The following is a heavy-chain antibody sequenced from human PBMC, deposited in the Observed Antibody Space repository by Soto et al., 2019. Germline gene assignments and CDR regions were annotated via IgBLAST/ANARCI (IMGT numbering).Heavy chain of an antibody. J-gene: IGHJ4*02. V-gene: IGHV4-59*01. D-gene: IGHD3-16*01. Sequence: QVQLQESGPGLVKPSETLSLTCTVSGGPISSYYWGWIRQSPGKGLEWIGYIYYSGSTDYNPSLKSRVTISVDTSRNQFSLKLSSVTAADTAVYYCAGAVITFGGAYRYPFDYCGQGTPVIVSS. CDR2: IYYSGST. CDR3: AGAVITFGGAYRYPFDY. CDR1: GGPISSYY.